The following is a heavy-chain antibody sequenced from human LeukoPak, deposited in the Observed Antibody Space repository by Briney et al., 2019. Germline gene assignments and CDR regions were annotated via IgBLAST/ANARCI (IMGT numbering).Heavy chain of an antibody. CDR2: VYHTWST. V-gene: IGHV4-59*11. Sequence: PSETLSLTCIVSGGSISTHYWSWIRQPPGKGLEWIGYVYHTWSTKYNPSLESRITISVDTSKNQFSLNLNSLTAADTAVYYCARASFSSSGNFDYWGQGTLVAVSS. CDR3: ARASFSSSGNFDY. CDR1: GGSISTHY. D-gene: IGHD2/OR15-2a*01. J-gene: IGHJ4*02.